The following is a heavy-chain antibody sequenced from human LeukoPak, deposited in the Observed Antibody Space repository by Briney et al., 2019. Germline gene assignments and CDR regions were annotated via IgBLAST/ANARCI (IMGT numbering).Heavy chain of an antibody. J-gene: IGHJ4*02. CDR1: GFTFSDYD. CDR2: IGTAGDI. CDR3: ARVAKERVGGVYYFDY. Sequence: GGSLRLSCAASGFTFSDYDMHWVRQATGKGLEWVSAIGTAGDIYYTGSVKGRFTISRENAKNSLYLQMNSLRAGDTAVYYCARVAKERVGGVYYFDYWGQGTRVTVSS. V-gene: IGHV3-13*01. D-gene: IGHD1-1*01.